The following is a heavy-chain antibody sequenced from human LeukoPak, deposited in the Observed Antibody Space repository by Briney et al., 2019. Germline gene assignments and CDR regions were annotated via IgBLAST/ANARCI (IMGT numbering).Heavy chain of an antibody. CDR1: GFTFSSYG. D-gene: IGHD6-13*01. V-gene: IGHV3-30*02. CDR3: AKAQPPIAAAGTYFDY. Sequence: GSLRLSCAASGFTFSSYGMHWVRQAPGKGLEWVAFIRYDGSNKYYADSVKGRFTISRDNSKNTLYLQMNSLRAEDTAVYYCAKAQPPIAAAGTYFDYWGQGTLVTVSS. J-gene: IGHJ4*02. CDR2: IRYDGSNK.